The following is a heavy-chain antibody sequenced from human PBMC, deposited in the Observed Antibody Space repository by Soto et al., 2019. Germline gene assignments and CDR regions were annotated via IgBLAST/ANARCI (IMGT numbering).Heavy chain of an antibody. J-gene: IGHJ4*02. CDR2: IVVCSGNT. Sequence: GASVKVSCKASGFTFTSSAMQWVRQARGQRLEWIGWIVVCSGNTNYAQKFQERVTITRDMSTSTAYMELSSLRSEDTAVYYCAAERYCSGGSCYDYWGQGTLVTVSS. CDR1: GFTFTSSA. V-gene: IGHV1-58*02. CDR3: AAERYCSGGSCYDY. D-gene: IGHD2-15*01.